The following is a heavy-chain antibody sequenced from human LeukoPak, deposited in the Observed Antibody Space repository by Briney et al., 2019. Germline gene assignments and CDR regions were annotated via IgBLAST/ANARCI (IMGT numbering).Heavy chain of an antibody. CDR1: GGSISSGSYY. Sequence: SETLSLTCTVSGGSISSGSYYWSWIRQPAGKGLEWIGRIYTSGSTNYNPSLKGRVTISVDTSKNQFSLKLSSVTAADTAVYYCARLGTVTTYNWFDPWGQGTLVTVSS. J-gene: IGHJ5*02. CDR3: ARLGTVTTYNWFDP. CDR2: IYTSGST. D-gene: IGHD4-11*01. V-gene: IGHV4-61*02.